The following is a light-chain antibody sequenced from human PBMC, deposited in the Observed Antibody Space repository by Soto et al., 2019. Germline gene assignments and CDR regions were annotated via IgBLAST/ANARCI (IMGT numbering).Light chain of an antibody. V-gene: IGKV1-27*01. CDR1: QAIRNS. CDR3: QKYSSAPT. CDR2: AAS. J-gene: IGKJ4*01. Sequence: DIQMTQSPSSLSASVGDRVTISCRASQAIRNSLAWYQQKPGSLPNLLIYAASTLQSGGPSRFSGSGSGTDFTLTISSLQPEDVATYYCQKYSSAPTFGGGTKVEIK.